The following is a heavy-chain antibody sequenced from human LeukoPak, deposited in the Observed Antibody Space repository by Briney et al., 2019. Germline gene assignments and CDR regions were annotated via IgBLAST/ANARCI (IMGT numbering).Heavy chain of an antibody. D-gene: IGHD6-13*01. Sequence: GGSLRLSCAASGFSFSHYGIHWVRQAPGKGLEWVAVTSSDLNVKLYADSVKGRFTISRDNAKNSLYLQMNSLRAEDTAVYYCARDREGIAAAGSDYWGQGTLVTVSS. CDR2: TSSDLNVK. CDR1: GFSFSHYG. J-gene: IGHJ4*02. CDR3: ARDREGIAAAGSDY. V-gene: IGHV3-33*05.